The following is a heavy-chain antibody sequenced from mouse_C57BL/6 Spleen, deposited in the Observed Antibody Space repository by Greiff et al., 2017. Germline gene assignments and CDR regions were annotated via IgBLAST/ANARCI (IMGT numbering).Heavy chain of an antibody. J-gene: IGHJ3*01. Sequence: EVQLQQSGPELVKPGASVKISCKASGYTFTDYYMNWVKQSHGKSLEWIGDINPNNGGTSYNQKFKGKATLTVDKSSSTAYMELRSLTSEDSAVYYCARGRYDYDVAWFAYWGQGTLVTVSA. CDR3: ARGRYDYDVAWFAY. CDR1: GYTFTDYY. CDR2: INPNNGGT. V-gene: IGHV1-26*01. D-gene: IGHD2-4*01.